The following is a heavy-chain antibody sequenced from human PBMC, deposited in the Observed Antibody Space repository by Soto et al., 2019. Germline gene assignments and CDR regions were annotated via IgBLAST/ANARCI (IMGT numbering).Heavy chain of an antibody. CDR1: GGSISSYY. D-gene: IGHD3-10*01. J-gene: IGHJ6*02. Sequence: QVQLQESGPGLVKPSETLSLSCTVSGGSISSYYWSWFRQSPGKRMEWIGYVHHSWGSSYNPSLQSRVAISDDTSKSQFSLKVPSVTATATAVYYCARQGFGPLHGLVDVWGQGTTVTVSS. CDR3: ARQGFGPLHGLVDV. CDR2: VHHSWGS. V-gene: IGHV4-59*08.